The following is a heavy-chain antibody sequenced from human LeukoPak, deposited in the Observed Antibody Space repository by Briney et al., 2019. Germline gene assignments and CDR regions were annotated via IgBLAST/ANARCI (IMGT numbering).Heavy chain of an antibody. CDR1: GYTFTSYG. CDR3: ARSSGIAVAGTFVY. CDR2: ISAYNGNT. Sequence: GASVEVSCKASGYTFTSYGISWVRQAPGQGLEWMGWISAYNGNTNYAQRLQGRVTMTTDTSTSTAYMELRSLRSDDTAVYYCARSSGIAVAGTFVYWGQGTLVTVSS. V-gene: IGHV1-18*01. D-gene: IGHD6-19*01. J-gene: IGHJ4*02.